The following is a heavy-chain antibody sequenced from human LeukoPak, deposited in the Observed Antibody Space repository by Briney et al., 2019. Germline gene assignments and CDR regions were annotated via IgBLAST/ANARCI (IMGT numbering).Heavy chain of an antibody. J-gene: IGHJ4*02. D-gene: IGHD5-24*01. CDR2: IYYSGST. CDR1: GGSISSYY. V-gene: IGHV4-59*01. Sequence: SETLSLTCTVSGGSISSYYWSWIRQPPGKGLEWIGYIYYSGSTNYNPSLKSRVTISVDTSKNQFSLKLSSVTAADTAVYYCARDGYKPLWGQGTLVTVSS. CDR3: ARDGYKPL.